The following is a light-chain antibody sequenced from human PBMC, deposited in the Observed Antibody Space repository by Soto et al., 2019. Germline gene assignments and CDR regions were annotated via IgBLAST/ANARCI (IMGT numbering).Light chain of an antibody. CDR3: QQYGSSRRT. J-gene: IGKJ1*01. CDR1: QSVSSSS. V-gene: IGKV3-20*01. CDR2: GAS. Sequence: EIVLTQSPGTLSLSPGERATLSCRASQSVSSSSLAWYQQKPGQAPRLLIYGASSRATGIPDRFSGSGSGTDFTLTIRRLESEDLAVYYCQQYGSSRRTFGQGTKVEIK.